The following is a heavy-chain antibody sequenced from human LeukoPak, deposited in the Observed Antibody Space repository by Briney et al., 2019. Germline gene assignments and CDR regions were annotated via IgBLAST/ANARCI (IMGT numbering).Heavy chain of an antibody. D-gene: IGHD6-13*01. CDR2: ISGSGGST. CDR3: AKDPEYSSSWYYFDY. J-gene: IGHJ4*02. CDR1: GFTFSSYP. Sequence: GGSLRLSCAAPGFTFSSYPMSWVRQAPGKGQEGVSAISGSGGSTYYADSVKGRFTISRDNSKNTLYLQMNSLRAEDTAVYYCAKDPEYSSSWYYFDYWGQGTLVTVSS. V-gene: IGHV3-23*01.